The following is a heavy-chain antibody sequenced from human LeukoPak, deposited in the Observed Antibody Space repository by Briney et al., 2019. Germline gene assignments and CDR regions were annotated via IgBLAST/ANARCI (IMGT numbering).Heavy chain of an antibody. Sequence: SETLSLTCAVYGGSFSGYYWSWIRQPPGKGLEWIGEINHSGSTNYNPSLKSRVTISVDTSKNQFSLKLSSVTAADTAVYYCARGGMTIFGVVIGRAFDYWGQGTLVTVS. J-gene: IGHJ4*02. D-gene: IGHD3-3*01. CDR1: GGSFSGYY. CDR2: INHSGST. CDR3: ARGGMTIFGVVIGRAFDY. V-gene: IGHV4-34*01.